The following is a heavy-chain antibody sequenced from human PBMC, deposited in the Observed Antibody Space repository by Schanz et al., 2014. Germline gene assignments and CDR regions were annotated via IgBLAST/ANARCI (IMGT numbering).Heavy chain of an antibody. Sequence: QLQLQESGPGLVKPSETLSLTCTVSGGSISGSSYHWGWTRQPPGKGPEWIRTISYSGSTYYNPPLKSRVTIPVDTSKNQFSLKLISVPAADTAIYYCARQERGIWGHNGMDVWGQGTTVTVSS. D-gene: IGHD2-15*01. J-gene: IGHJ6*02. V-gene: IGHV4-39*01. CDR1: GGSISGSSYH. CDR2: ISYSGST. CDR3: ARQERGIWGHNGMDV.